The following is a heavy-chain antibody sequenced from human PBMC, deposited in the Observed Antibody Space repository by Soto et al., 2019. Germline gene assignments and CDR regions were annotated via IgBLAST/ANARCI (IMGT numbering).Heavy chain of an antibody. CDR2: IIPIFGTA. Sequence: GASVKVSCKASGGTFSSYTISWVRQAPGQGLEWMGGIIPIFGTANYAQKFQGRVTITADESTSTAYMELSSLRSEDTAVYYCARESDYGGNLVRFDPWGQGTLVTVSS. V-gene: IGHV1-69*13. D-gene: IGHD4-17*01. CDR3: ARESDYGGNLVRFDP. J-gene: IGHJ5*02. CDR1: GGTFSSYT.